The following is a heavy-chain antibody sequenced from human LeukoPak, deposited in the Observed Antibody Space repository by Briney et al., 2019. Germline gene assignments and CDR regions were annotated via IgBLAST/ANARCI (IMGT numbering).Heavy chain of an antibody. D-gene: IGHD3-22*01. V-gene: IGHV1-46*01. J-gene: IGHJ5*02. CDR2: INPSGGST. CDR1: GYTFTSYY. CDR3: ARGDYYDSSATLLLPTEFDP. Sequence: ASVKVSCKASGYTFTSYYMHWVRQAPGQGLEWMGIINPSGGSTSYAQKFQGRVTMTRDTPTSTVYMELSSLRSEDTAVYYCARGDYYDSSATLLLPTEFDPWGQGTLVTVSS.